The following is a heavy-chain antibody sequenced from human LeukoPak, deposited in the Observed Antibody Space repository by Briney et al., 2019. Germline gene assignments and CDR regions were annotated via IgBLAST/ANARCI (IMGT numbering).Heavy chain of an antibody. Sequence: ASVKVSCKASGYTFTGYYMHWVRQAPGQGLEWMGRINPNSGGTNYAQKFQGRVTMTRDTSISTAYMELSRLRSDDTAVYYCARVSGVAGTELDYWGQGTLVTVSS. J-gene: IGHJ4*02. CDR3: ARVSGVAGTELDY. CDR2: INPNSGGT. V-gene: IGHV1-2*06. D-gene: IGHD6-19*01. CDR1: GYTFTGYY.